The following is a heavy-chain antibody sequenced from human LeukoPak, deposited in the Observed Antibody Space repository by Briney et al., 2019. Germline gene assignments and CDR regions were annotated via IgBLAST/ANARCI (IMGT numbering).Heavy chain of an antibody. CDR3: ARVGDSSGYYHIDY. Sequence: GASVKVSCKVSGYTLTELSMHWVRQATGQGLEWMGWMNPNSGNTGYAQKFQGRVTMTRNTSISTAYMELSSLRSEDTAVYYCARVGDSSGYYHIDYWGQGTLVTVSS. V-gene: IGHV1-8*01. D-gene: IGHD3-22*01. CDR2: MNPNSGNT. J-gene: IGHJ4*02. CDR1: GYTLTELS.